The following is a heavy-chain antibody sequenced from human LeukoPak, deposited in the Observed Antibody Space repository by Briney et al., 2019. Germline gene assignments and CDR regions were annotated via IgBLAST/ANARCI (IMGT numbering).Heavy chain of an antibody. CDR1: GGTFSSHA. CDR3: ARGKSGYDYGVDH. D-gene: IGHD5-12*01. CDR2: LIPVFGTT. Sequence: ASVKVSCKASGGTFSSHAISWVRQAPGQGLEWVGGLIPVFGTTNYAEKFQGRVTITTDESTRTSYMELRSLKSDDTAVYYCARGKSGYDYGVDHWGQGILVIVSS. J-gene: IGHJ4*02. V-gene: IGHV1-69*05.